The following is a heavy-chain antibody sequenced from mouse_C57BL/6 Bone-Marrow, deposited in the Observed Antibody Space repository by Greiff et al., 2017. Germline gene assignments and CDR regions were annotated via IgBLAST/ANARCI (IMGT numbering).Heavy chain of an antibody. CDR1: GYTFTSYW. J-gene: IGHJ4*01. CDR3: ARADGYYAMDY. CDR2: IDPSDSYT. V-gene: IGHV1-59*01. Sequence: VQLQQPGAELVRPGTSVKLSCKASGYTFTSYWMHWVKQRPGQGLEWIGVIDPSDSYTNYNQKFKGKATLTVDTSSSTAYMQLSSLTSEDSAVYYCARADGYYAMDYWGQGTSVTGSS. D-gene: IGHD2-3*01.